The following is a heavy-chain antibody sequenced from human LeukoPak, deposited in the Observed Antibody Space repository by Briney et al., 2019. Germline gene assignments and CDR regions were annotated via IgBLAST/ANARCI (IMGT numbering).Heavy chain of an antibody. CDR1: GGSISSGSYY. J-gene: IGHJ1*01. CDR3: ARPRQHRPYFQH. Sequence: SQTLSLTCTVSGGSISSGSYYWSWIRQPPGKGLEWIGHIHHSGSTHYNSSLKSRVTISMDRSENQVSLKLNSVTAADTAVYYCARPRQHRPYFQHWGQGTLVTVSS. CDR2: IHHSGST. D-gene: IGHD2-2*01. V-gene: IGHV4-30-2*01.